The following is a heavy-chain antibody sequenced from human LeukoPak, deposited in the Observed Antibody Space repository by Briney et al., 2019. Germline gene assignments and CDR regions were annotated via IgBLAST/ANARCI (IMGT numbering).Heavy chain of an antibody. CDR1: GFTVSTNY. J-gene: IGHJ4*02. D-gene: IGHD1-26*01. CDR2: IYRGDST. CDR3: AREWEQLPYFDY. V-gene: IGHV3-66*02. Sequence: GGSLRLSCAASGFTVSTNYMNWVRQAPGKRLEWVSVIYRGDSTYYADSVKGRFTISRDNSKNMLFLQMSSLRAEDSAVYYCAREWEQLPYFDYWGQGTLVTVSS.